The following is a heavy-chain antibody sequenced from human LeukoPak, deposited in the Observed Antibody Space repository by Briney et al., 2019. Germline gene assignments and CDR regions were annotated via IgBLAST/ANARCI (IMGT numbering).Heavy chain of an antibody. CDR2: IRYDGSNK. Sequence: PGGSLRLSCAASGFTFSSYGMHWVRQAPGKGQEWVAFIRYDGSNKYYADSVKGRFTTSRDNSKNTLYLQMNSLRAEDTAVYYCAKGSGRGSYVLYNWFDPWGQGTLVTVSS. V-gene: IGHV3-30*02. D-gene: IGHD1-26*01. CDR1: GFTFSSYG. J-gene: IGHJ5*02. CDR3: AKGSGRGSYVLYNWFDP.